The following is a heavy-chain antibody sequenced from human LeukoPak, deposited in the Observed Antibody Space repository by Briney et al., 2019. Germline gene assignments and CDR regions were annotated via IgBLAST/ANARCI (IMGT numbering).Heavy chain of an antibody. CDR3: ASQYCNSNSCFFDS. CDR2: IYSGGST. Sequence: GGSLRLSCAASGFTVSSNYMSWVRQAPGKGLEWVSVIYSGGSTYYADSVKGRFTISRDNSKNTLYLQMNSLRAEDTAVYYCASQYCNSNSCFFDSWGQGILVTVSS. V-gene: IGHV3-66*04. D-gene: IGHD2/OR15-2a*01. CDR1: GFTVSSNY. J-gene: IGHJ4*02.